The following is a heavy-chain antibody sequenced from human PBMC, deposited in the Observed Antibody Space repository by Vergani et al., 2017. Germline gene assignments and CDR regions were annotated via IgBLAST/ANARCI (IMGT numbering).Heavy chain of an antibody. CDR1: GFTFSSYA. V-gene: IGHV4-34*01. Sequence: VQLLESGGGLVQPGGSLRLSCAASGFTFSSYAMSWVRQAPGKGLEWIGEINHSGSTNYNPSLKSRVTISVDTSKNQFSLKLSSVTAADTVVYYCAREVKPKLTFITMVRGVITRFDPWGQGTLVTVSS. J-gene: IGHJ5*02. CDR2: INHSGST. CDR3: AREVKPKLTFITMVRGVITRFDP. D-gene: IGHD3-10*01.